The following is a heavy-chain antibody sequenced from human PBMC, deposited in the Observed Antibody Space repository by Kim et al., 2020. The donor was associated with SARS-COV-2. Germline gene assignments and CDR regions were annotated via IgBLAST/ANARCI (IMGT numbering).Heavy chain of an antibody. J-gene: IGHJ6*03. Sequence: GGSLRLSCAASGFTFSNAWMSWVRQAPGKGLEWVGLIKNKPDGGTTDYAAPVKGRFTISRDDSKNTLYLQMNSLKTEDTAVYSCTTVALYFYYYYTMDF. D-gene: IGHD3-16*01. CDR3: TTVALYFYYYYTMDF. CDR1: GFTFSNAW. CDR2: IKNKPDGGTT. V-gene: IGHV3-15*01.